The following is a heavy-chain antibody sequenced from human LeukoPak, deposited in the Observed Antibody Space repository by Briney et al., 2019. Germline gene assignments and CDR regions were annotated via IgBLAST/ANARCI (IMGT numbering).Heavy chain of an antibody. J-gene: IGHJ5*02. Sequence: GASVKVPCKASGYTFTSYGISWVRQAPGQGLEWMGWISAYNGNTNYAQKLQGRVTMTTDTSTSTAYMELRSLRSDDTAVYYCARSYNWNDGSVNWFDPWGQGTLVTVSS. CDR2: ISAYNGNT. D-gene: IGHD1-20*01. CDR3: ARSYNWNDGSVNWFDP. V-gene: IGHV1-18*01. CDR1: GYTFTSYG.